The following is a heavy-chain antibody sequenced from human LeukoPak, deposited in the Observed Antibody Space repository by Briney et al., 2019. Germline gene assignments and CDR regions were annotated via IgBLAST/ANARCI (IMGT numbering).Heavy chain of an antibody. CDR1: GYTITGYY. D-gene: IGHD3-10*01. Sequence: GASVKVSCKASGYTITGYYMHWVRQAPGQGLEWMGWINPNSGGTNYAQKFQGRVTMTRDTSISTAYMELSRLRSGDTAVYYCARETSVLLWFGEPGWFDPWGQGTLVTVSS. J-gene: IGHJ5*02. CDR2: INPNSGGT. CDR3: ARETSVLLWFGEPGWFDP. V-gene: IGHV1-2*02.